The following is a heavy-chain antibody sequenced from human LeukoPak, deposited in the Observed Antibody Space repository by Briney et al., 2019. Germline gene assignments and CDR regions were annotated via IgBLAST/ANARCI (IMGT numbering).Heavy chain of an antibody. V-gene: IGHV1-2*02. CDR1: GYMFTGYY. J-gene: IGHJ4*02. Sequence: ASVKVSCKASGYMFTGYYVHWLRQAPGQGLEWMGWINPNSGGTNYPQKFQGRVTMTRDTSISTAYMELSSLRSDDTAVYYCARVYSGYENFDYWGQGTLVTVSS. CDR2: INPNSGGT. D-gene: IGHD5-12*01. CDR3: ARVYSGYENFDY.